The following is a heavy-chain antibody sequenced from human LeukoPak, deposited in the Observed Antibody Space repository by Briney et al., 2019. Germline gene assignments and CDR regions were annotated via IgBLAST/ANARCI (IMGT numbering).Heavy chain of an antibody. J-gene: IGHJ4*02. D-gene: IGHD3-10*01. Sequence: GGSLRLSCAASGYSFSIYSMNWVRQTPGKGLEWVSSVSSSSGYIYYADSVKGRFTISRDNSKNSLYLQMDSLRAEDTALYYCARAYYGSGTSHFDSWGQGTLVTVSS. CDR2: VSSSSGYI. CDR1: GYSFSIYS. V-gene: IGHV3-21*01. CDR3: ARAYYGSGTSHFDS.